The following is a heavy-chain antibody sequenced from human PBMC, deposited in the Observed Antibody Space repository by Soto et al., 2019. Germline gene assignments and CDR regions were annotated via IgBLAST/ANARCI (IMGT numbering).Heavy chain of an antibody. CDR2: IHYSGST. CDR3: ARHVSLGYCTLPSSHLLSWFDA. J-gene: IGHJ5*02. Sequence: SEALPVPCTGSAGSLSNRRYYWGWIHQPPGKGLEWIGSIHYSGSTYDNPSLKSRVTISVDTSKNQLSLKLKSVTAADTAVYYCARHVSLGYCTLPSSHLLSWFDAWALGTQVIVS. CDR1: AGSLSNRRYY. D-gene: IGHD2-8*01. V-gene: IGHV4-39*01.